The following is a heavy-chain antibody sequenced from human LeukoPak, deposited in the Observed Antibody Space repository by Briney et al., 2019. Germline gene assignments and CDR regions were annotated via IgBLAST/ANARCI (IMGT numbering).Heavy chain of an antibody. CDR2: IFYSGST. CDR3: ARVTGSFYYYYYMDV. D-gene: IGHD3-10*01. V-gene: IGHV4-39*07. CDR1: GGSISTSNYY. J-gene: IGHJ6*03. Sequence: SETLSLTCTVSGGSISTSNYYWGWIRQPPGKGLEWIGNIFYSGSTYYNPSLKSRVIISLDTSKNQFSLKLTSVTAADTAVHYCARVTGSFYYYYYMDVWGKGTTVTVSS.